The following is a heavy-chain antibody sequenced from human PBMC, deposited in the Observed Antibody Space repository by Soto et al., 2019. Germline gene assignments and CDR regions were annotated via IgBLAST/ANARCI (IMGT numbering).Heavy chain of an antibody. D-gene: IGHD5-12*01. J-gene: IGHJ4*02. CDR2: ISSSSSYI. Sequence: EVQLVESGGGLVKPGGSLRLSCAASGITFSSYSMNWVRQAPGKGLEWVSSISSSSSYIYYADSVKGRFTISRDNAKNSLYLQMNSLRAEDMAVYYCARDGEWLRSFDYWGQGTLDTVSS. CDR3: ARDGEWLRSFDY. CDR1: GITFSSYS. V-gene: IGHV3-21*01.